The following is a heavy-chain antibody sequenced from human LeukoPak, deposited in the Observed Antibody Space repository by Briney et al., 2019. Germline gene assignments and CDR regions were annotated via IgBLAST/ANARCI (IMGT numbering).Heavy chain of an antibody. CDR1: GYTFTAYY. CDR2: INPNRGGT. D-gene: IGHD6-13*01. V-gene: IGHV1-2*02. CDR3: AREGVAGAGLDY. J-gene: IGHJ4*02. Sequence: ASVKVSCKASGYTFTAYYMHWVRQAPGQGLEWMGWINPNRGGTNSAQKFQGRVTMTRDTSISTAYMELNRLRSDDTAVYYCAREGVAGAGLDYWGQGTLVTVSS.